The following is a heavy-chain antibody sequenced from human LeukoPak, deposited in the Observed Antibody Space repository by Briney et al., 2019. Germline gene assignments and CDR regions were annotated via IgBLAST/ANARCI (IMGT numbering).Heavy chain of an antibody. J-gene: IGHJ3*02. D-gene: IGHD2-21*02. CDR3: ARPLAYCGGDCYDDAFDI. V-gene: IGHV4-34*01. Sequence: PSETLSLTCAVYGGSFSGYYWSWICQPPGKGLEWIGEINHSGSTNYNPSLKSRVTISVDTSKNQFSLKLSSVTAADTAVYYCARPLAYCGGDCYDDAFDIRGQGTMVTVSS. CDR2: INHSGST. CDR1: GGSFSGYY.